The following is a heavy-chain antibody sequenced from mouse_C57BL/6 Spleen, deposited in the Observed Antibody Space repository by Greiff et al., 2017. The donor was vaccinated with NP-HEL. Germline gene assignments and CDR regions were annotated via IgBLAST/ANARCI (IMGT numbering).Heavy chain of an antibody. CDR1: GFTFTDYY. CDR3: ARKAYYSDYFDY. V-gene: IGHV7-3*01. Sequence: EVKVVESGGGLVQPGGSLSLSCAASGFTFTDYYMSWVRQPPGKALEWLGFIRNKANGYTTEYSASVKGRFTISRDNSQSILYLQMNALRAEDSATYYCARKAYYSDYFDYWGQGTTLTVSS. CDR2: IRNKANGYTT. J-gene: IGHJ2*01. D-gene: IGHD2-12*01.